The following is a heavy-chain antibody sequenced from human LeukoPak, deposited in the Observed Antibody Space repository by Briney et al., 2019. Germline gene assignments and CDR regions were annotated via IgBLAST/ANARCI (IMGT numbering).Heavy chain of an antibody. V-gene: IGHV4-30-4*01. Sequence: SETLSLTCTVSGGSISSGDYYWSWIRQPPGKGLEWIGYIYYSGSTYYNPSLKSRVTISVDTSKNQFSLKLSSVTAADTAVYYCARRITMIVVVPGDDAFDIWGQGTMVTVSS. CDR1: GGSISSGDYY. CDR2: IYYSGST. J-gene: IGHJ3*02. CDR3: ARRITMIVVVPGDDAFDI. D-gene: IGHD3-22*01.